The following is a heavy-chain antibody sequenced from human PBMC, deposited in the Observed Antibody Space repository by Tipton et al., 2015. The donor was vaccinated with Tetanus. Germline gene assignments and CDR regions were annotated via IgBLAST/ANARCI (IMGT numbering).Heavy chain of an antibody. J-gene: IGHJ3*02. V-gene: IGHV4-4*07. Sequence: TLSLTCTVSGGSISDYYWSWIRQPAGKGLEWIGRIYISGKTYYNPSLKSRITMSVDASKNQFSLKLSSVTAADTAVYYCARDHTRYSGSSVATFDIWGQGTVVTVSS. D-gene: IGHD6-6*01. CDR2: IYISGKT. CDR3: ARDHTRYSGSSVATFDI. CDR1: GGSISDYY.